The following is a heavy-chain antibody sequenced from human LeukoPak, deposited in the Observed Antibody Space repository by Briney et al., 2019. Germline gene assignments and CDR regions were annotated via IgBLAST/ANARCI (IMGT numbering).Heavy chain of an antibody. CDR3: ARTEYCSGGSCYFADAFDI. CDR1: GYTFTGYY. Sequence: ASVKVSCKASGYTFTGYYIHWVRQAPGQGLEWMGWINPNSGGTNYAQKFQGRVTMTRDTSISTAYMELSRLRSDDTAVYYCARTEYCSGGSCYFADAFDIWGQGTMVTVSS. CDR2: INPNSGGT. J-gene: IGHJ3*02. V-gene: IGHV1-2*02. D-gene: IGHD2-15*01.